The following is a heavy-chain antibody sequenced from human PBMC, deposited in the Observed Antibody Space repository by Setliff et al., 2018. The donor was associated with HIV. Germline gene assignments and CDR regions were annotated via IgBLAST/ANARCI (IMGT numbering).Heavy chain of an antibody. V-gene: IGHV4-34*01. CDR2: INDSETNHRGST. J-gene: IGHJ4*02. CDR1: GGSFSDYH. CDR3: ARVGYYDSSFDY. Sequence: SETLSLTCAVYGGSFSDYHWNWIRQPPGKGLEWIGEINDSETNHRGSTNYNPSLKSRVTISVDKSKNQFSLKLNSVTAADTAVYYCARVGYYDSSFDYWGQGTLVTVSS. D-gene: IGHD3-22*01.